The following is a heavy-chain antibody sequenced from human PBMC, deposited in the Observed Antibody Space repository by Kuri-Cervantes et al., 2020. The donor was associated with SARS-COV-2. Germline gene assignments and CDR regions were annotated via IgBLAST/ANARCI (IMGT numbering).Heavy chain of an antibody. D-gene: IGHD2-2*01. CDR1: GGSISSYY. Sequence: GSLRLSCTVSGGSISSYYWSWIRQPPGKGLEWIGYIYYSGSTNYNPSLKSRVTISVDTSKNQFSLKLSSVTAADTAVYYCARGIPLGYCSSTSCYERRNWFDPWGQGTLVTVSS. CDR2: IYYSGST. J-gene: IGHJ5*02. CDR3: ARGIPLGYCSSTSCYERRNWFDP. V-gene: IGHV4-59*01.